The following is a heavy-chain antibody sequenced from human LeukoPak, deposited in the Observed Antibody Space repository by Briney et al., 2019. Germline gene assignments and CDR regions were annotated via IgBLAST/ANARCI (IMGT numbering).Heavy chain of an antibody. CDR1: GGSISGYY. D-gene: IGHD2-2*01. V-gene: IGHV4-4*07. J-gene: IGHJ6*03. Sequence: SETLSLTCTVSGGSISGYYWSWIRQPAGKGLEWIGRIYTSGSTNYNPSLKSRVTMSVDTSKNQLSLKLSSVTAADTAVYYCARGPAAINYYYMDVWGKGTTVTISS. CDR2: IYTSGST. CDR3: ARGPAAINYYYMDV.